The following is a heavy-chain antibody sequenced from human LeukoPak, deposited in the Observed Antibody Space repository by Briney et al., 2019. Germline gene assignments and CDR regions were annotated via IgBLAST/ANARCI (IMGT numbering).Heavy chain of an antibody. J-gene: IGHJ4*02. CDR2: IKSKNDGGTT. CDR1: GFTVSNAW. V-gene: IGHV3-15*01. CDR3: TTATSIHGAEDY. Sequence: KPGGSLRLSWAASGFTVSNAWISWVRQAPGKGLEWVGRIKSKNDGGTTDYTESVKGRFTISRDDSKNALYLQMNRLKTKNTAVYYCTTATSIHGAEDYWGQGTLVTVSS. D-gene: IGHD2/OR15-2a*01.